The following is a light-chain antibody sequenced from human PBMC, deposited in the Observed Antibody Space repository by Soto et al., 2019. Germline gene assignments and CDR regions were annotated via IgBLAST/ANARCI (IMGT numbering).Light chain of an antibody. Sequence: QSVLTQPPSASGSRGQSVTISCTGTSVDINYVSWFQQHPGKAPKLIICEVTKRPSGVPDRFSGSKSGNTASLTVSGLQDDDEGDCSCSSYAGSDIWVFGGGTKLTV. CDR3: SSYAGSDIWV. J-gene: IGLJ3*02. CDR1: SVDINY. CDR2: EVT. V-gene: IGLV2-8*01.